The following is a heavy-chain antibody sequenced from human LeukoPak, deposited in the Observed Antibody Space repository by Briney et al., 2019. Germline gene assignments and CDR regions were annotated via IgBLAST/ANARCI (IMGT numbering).Heavy chain of an antibody. CDR3: AKGPGIAAAGTPDY. CDR1: GFTFSSYA. Sequence: TGGSLRLSCAASGFTFSSYAMSWVRQAPGKGLEWVSAISGSGGSTYYADSVKGRFTISRDNSKNTLYLQMNSLRAEDTAVYYCAKGPGIAAAGTPDYWGQGTLVTVSS. CDR2: ISGSGGST. D-gene: IGHD6-13*01. V-gene: IGHV3-23*01. J-gene: IGHJ4*02.